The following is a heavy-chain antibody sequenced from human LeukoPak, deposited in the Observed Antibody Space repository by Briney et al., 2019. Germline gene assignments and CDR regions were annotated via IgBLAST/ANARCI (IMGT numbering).Heavy chain of an antibody. CDR3: ARGGQQLGPSFDY. J-gene: IGHJ4*02. CDR1: GGSISSGDYY. D-gene: IGHD6-13*01. CDR2: MYYSGST. V-gene: IGHV4-30-4*01. Sequence: PSETLSLTCTVSGGSISSGDYYWSWIRQPPGKGLEWIAYMYYSGSTYYNPSLKSRVTISVDTSKNQFSPKLSSVTAADTAVYYCARGGQQLGPSFDYWGQGTLVTVSS.